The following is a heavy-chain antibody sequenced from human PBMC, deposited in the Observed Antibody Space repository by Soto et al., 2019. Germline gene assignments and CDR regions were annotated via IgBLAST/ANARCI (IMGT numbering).Heavy chain of an antibody. V-gene: IGHV1-69*02. CDR1: GGTISSYT. CDR3: ASGGHCSGGSCYSPWFDP. D-gene: IGHD2-15*01. CDR2: IIPILGIA. Sequence: SVKVSCKASGGTISSYTISWVRQATGQGLEWMGRIIPILGIANYAQKFQGRVTITADKSTSTAYMELSSLRSEDTAVYYCASGGHCSGGSCYSPWFDPWGQGTLVTVSS. J-gene: IGHJ5*02.